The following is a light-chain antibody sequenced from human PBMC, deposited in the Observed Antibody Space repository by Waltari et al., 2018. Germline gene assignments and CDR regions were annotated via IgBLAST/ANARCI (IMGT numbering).Light chain of an antibody. CDR2: ETS. CDR1: QTVTSAY. V-gene: IGKV3-20*01. J-gene: IGKJ4*01. Sequence: ILLTQSPGTLSLSPGERATLSCRASQTVTSAYLAWYQQKPGQPPRLLIYETSSRATAIPDRFSGSGSGTDFTLTIRRLEPEDFAVYYCQQYDSSPLTFGGGTKVEIK. CDR3: QQYDSSPLT.